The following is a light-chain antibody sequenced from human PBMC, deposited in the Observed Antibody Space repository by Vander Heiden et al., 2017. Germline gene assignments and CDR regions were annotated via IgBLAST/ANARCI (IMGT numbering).Light chain of an antibody. V-gene: IGKV3-11*01. CDR2: DAS. CDR3: QQRSPLT. CDR1: QSVSSY. Sequence: EIVLTQSPATLSLSPGERATLSCRASQSVSSYLAWYQQKPGQAPRLLIYDASNRATGIPARFSGSGSGTDFTLTISSLETEDFAVYYCQQRSPLTFGGGTKVEIK. J-gene: IGKJ4*01.